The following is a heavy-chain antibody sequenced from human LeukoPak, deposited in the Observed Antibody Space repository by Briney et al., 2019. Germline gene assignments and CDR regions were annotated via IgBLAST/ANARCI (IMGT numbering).Heavy chain of an antibody. D-gene: IGHD3-22*01. V-gene: IGHV5-51*01. Sequence: PGESLKISCQASGYSFTSYWIGWVRQMPGKGLEWMGIINPGDSDTRNSPSFQGQVTFSADKSISTAYLQWSSLKASDTAMYYCARHGGYDSSYGFDMWGQGTMVTVSS. CDR3: ARHGGYDSSYGFDM. J-gene: IGHJ3*02. CDR2: INPGDSDT. CDR1: GYSFTSYW.